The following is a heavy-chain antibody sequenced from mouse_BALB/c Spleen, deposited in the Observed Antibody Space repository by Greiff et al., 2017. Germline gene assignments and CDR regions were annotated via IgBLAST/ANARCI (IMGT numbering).Heavy chain of an antibody. V-gene: IGHV3-6*02. CDR2: ISYDGSN. Sequence: ESGPGLVKPSQSLSLTCSVTGFSITSGYFWYWLRQFPGNKLEWMCYISYDGSNNYNPSLKNRFSIPRDTSKNQFFLKLNSVTTEDTATYYCASYRYDVFDYWGQGTTLTVSS. CDR3: ASYRYDVFDY. CDR1: GFSITSGYF. D-gene: IGHD2-14*01. J-gene: IGHJ2*01.